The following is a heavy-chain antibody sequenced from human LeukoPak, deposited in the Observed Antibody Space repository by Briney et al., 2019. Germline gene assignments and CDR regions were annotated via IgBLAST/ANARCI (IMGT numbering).Heavy chain of an antibody. Sequence: GGSLRLSCAASGFTVSSRYMSWVRQAPGKGLEWVSVIYRSGDTYYTDSVKGRFTIPRDDSKDMLYLQMNSLRVEDTAVYYCARGSTGWSRDDYWGQGTLVTVSS. J-gene: IGHJ4*02. CDR2: IYRSGDT. CDR3: ARGSTGWSRDDY. V-gene: IGHV3-66*01. CDR1: GFTVSSRY. D-gene: IGHD2-2*01.